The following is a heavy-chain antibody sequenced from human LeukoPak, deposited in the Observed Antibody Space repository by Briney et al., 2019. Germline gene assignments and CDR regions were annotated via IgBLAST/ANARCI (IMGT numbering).Heavy chain of an antibody. V-gene: IGHV3-9*01. CDR3: ASDRAYSQFDY. CDR2: ISWNSGSI. D-gene: IGHD2-15*01. J-gene: IGHJ4*02. CDR1: GFTFDDYA. Sequence: GGSLRLSCAASGFTFDDYAMHWVRQAPGKGLEWVSGISWNSGSIGYAGSVKGRFTISRDNAKNSLYLQMNSLRAEDTAVYYCASDRAYSQFDYWGQGTLVTVSS.